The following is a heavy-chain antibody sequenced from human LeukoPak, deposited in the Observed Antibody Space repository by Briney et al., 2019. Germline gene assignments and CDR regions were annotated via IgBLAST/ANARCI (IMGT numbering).Heavy chain of an antibody. Sequence: ASVKVSCKASGYTFTRYDINWVRQATGQGLEWMGWINPKSGNTGHAQKFQGRVTMTRDTSISTAYMELSRLRSDDTAVYYCARDRYSSSPGDYWGQGTLVTVSS. J-gene: IGHJ4*02. D-gene: IGHD6-6*01. CDR2: INPKSGNT. V-gene: IGHV1-8*01. CDR1: GYTFTRYD. CDR3: ARDRYSSSPGDY.